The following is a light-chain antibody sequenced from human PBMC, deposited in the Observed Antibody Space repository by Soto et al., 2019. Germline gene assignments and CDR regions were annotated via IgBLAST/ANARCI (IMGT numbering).Light chain of an antibody. V-gene: IGLV2-23*02. Sequence: QSALTQPASVSGSPGQSITISCTGTSSNVGSFNLVSWYQQHPGKAPKVMIYEVSKRPSGVSNRFSGSKSGNTASLTISGLQAEDEADYYCCSYAGGSSYWVFGGGTKLTVL. CDR2: EVS. CDR1: SSNVGSFNL. J-gene: IGLJ3*02. CDR3: CSYAGGSSYWV.